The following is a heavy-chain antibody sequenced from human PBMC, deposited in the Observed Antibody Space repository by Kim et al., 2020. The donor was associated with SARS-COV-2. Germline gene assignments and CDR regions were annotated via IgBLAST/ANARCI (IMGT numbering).Heavy chain of an antibody. J-gene: IGHJ4*02. CDR3: ARGPAAADS. V-gene: IGHV3-48*03. CDR2: ISGSDSTI. CDR1: GFSFSSYE. Sequence: GGSLRLSCVASGFSFSSYEMDWVRQAPGKGLEWVSCISGSDSTIYYADSVKGRFTISRDNAKNSVYLQMNSLRAEDTAVYYCARGPAAADSGGQGTLGT. D-gene: IGHD6-25*01.